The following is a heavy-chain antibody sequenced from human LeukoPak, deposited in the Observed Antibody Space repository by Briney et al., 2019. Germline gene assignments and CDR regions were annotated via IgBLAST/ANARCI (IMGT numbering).Heavy chain of an antibody. Sequence: SSETLSLTCAVYGGSFSGYYWSWIRQPPGKGLEWIGEINHSGSTNYNPSLKSRVTISVDTSKNQFSLKLSSVTAADTAVYYCASDRLVALDYWGQGTLVTVSS. CDR3: ASDRLVALDY. J-gene: IGHJ4*02. CDR2: INHSGST. CDR1: GGSFSGYY. D-gene: IGHD2-15*01. V-gene: IGHV4-34*01.